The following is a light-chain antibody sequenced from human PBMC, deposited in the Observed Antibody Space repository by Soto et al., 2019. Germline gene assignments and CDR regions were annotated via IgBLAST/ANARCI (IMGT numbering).Light chain of an antibody. J-gene: IGKJ5*01. Sequence: IVLTQSPGTRSLSPGERATLSCRASQTVRNNYLAWYQQKPGQAPRLLIYGASSRATGIPDRFSGSGSGTDFTLTISRLEPEDFAVYYCQQYGSSRAITFGQGTRLEIK. V-gene: IGKV3-20*01. CDR3: QQYGSSRAIT. CDR2: GAS. CDR1: QTVRNNY.